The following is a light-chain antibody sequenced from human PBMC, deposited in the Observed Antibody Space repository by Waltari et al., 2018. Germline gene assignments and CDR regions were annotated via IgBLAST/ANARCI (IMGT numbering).Light chain of an antibody. CDR3: QQGYKSPIT. CDR2: AAS. J-gene: IGKJ3*01. V-gene: IGKV1-12*01. CDR1: QSIGSW. Sequence: GDRVTITCRASQSIGSWLAWYQQKPGEVPKLLIYAASDLQSGSPSRFSGSGSGTNFTLTITSLQPEDCGVYYCQQGYKSPITFGPGTKVNIK.